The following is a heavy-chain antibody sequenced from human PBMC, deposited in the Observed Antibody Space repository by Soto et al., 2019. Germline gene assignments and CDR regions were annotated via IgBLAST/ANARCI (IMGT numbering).Heavy chain of an antibody. J-gene: IGHJ4*02. Sequence: PGGSLRLSCAASGFTFDDFTMHWVRQAPGKGLEWVSLISWDGGTISYADSVKGRFTISRDNSKSSLYLQMNSLRTEDTALYYCAKDGDIAVAYSYFDYWGQGTRVTVSS. CDR3: AKDGDIAVAYSYFDY. CDR2: ISWDGGTI. CDR1: GFTFDDFT. V-gene: IGHV3-43*01. D-gene: IGHD6-19*01.